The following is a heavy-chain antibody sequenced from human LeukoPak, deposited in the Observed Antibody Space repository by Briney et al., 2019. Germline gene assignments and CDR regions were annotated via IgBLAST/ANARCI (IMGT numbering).Heavy chain of an antibody. CDR1: GFTFSSYD. V-gene: IGHV3-30*02. D-gene: IGHD6-13*01. J-gene: IGHJ4*02. Sequence: PGGSLRLSCAASGFTFSSYDIHWVRQAPGKGLEWVAFIRYDGSNKYYADSVKGRFTISRDNSKNTLYLQMNSLRAEDTAVYYCAKDRRRAADSWGQGTLVTVSS. CDR3: AKDRRRAADS. CDR2: IRYDGSNK.